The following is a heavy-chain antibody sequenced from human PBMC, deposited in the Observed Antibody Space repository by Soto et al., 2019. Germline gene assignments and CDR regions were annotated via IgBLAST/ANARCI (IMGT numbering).Heavy chain of an antibody. V-gene: IGHV3-66*01. Sequence: EVQLVESGGDLVQPGGSLRLSCAASGFTVSRNFMTWVRQAPGKGLEWVSLTYSGGNTYYADPVKGRFTISRDNSKNTLHLHMDSLRVDDTAVYYCARGWLGKEYYFDYWGQGTLVTVSS. CDR1: GFTVSRNF. CDR2: TYSGGNT. CDR3: ARGWLGKEYYFDY. D-gene: IGHD6-19*01. J-gene: IGHJ4*02.